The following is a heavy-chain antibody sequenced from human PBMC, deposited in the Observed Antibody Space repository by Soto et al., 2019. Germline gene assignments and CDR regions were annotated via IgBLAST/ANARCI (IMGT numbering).Heavy chain of an antibody. CDR2: INHSGST. Sequence: SETLSLTCAVYGGSFSGYYWIWIRQPPGKGLEWIGEINHSGSTNYNPSLKSRVTISVDTSKNQFSLKLSSVTAADTAVYYCARYTHWGRYIDYWGQGTLVTVSS. D-gene: IGHD3-16*01. CDR3: ARYTHWGRYIDY. CDR1: GGSFSGYY. J-gene: IGHJ4*02. V-gene: IGHV4-34*01.